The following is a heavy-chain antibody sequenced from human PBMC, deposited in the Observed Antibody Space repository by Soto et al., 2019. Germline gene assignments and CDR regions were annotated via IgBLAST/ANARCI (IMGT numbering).Heavy chain of an antibody. J-gene: IGHJ6*03. CDR1: GFTFDDYA. CDR3: AKDDGGGRPRGYYYYMDV. Sequence: GGSLRLSCAASGFTFDDYAMHWVRQAPGKGLEWVSGISWNSGSIGYADSVKGRFTISRDNAKNSLYLQMNSLRAEDTALYYCAKDDGGGRPRGYYYYMDVWGKGTTVTVSS. D-gene: IGHD2-15*01. V-gene: IGHV3-9*01. CDR2: ISWNSGSI.